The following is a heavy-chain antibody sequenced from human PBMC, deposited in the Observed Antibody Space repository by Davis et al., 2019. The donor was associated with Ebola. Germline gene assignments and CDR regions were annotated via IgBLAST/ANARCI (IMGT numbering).Heavy chain of an antibody. V-gene: IGHV4-59*11. J-gene: IGHJ4*02. CDR3: ASLVEMATIS. CDR2: IYYSGST. CDR1: GGSISSHY. Sequence: PGGSLRLSCTVSGGSISSHYWSWIRQPPGKGLEWIGYIYYSGSTYYNPSLKSRVTISVDRSKNQFSLKLSSVTAADTAVYYCASLVEMATISWGQGTLVTVSS. D-gene: IGHD5-24*01.